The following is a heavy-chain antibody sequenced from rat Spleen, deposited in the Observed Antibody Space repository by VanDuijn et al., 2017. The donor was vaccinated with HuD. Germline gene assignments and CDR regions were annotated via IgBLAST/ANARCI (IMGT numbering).Heavy chain of an antibody. D-gene: IGHD4-6*01. Sequence: QVQLKESGPGLVQPSQTLSLTCTVSGFSLISNGVSWVRQPPGKGLEWIAAISSGGSTYYNSALKSRLNINRDTSKSQVFLKMNSLQTEDTAMYFCARFGGDYWGQGVMVTVSS. J-gene: IGHJ2*01. CDR2: ISSGGST. V-gene: IGHV2S12*01. CDR1: GFSLISNG. CDR3: ARFGGDY.